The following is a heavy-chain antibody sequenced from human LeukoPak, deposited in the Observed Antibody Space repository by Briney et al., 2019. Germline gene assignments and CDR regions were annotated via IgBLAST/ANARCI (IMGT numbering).Heavy chain of an antibody. V-gene: IGHV3-66*01. J-gene: IGHJ4*02. Sequence: PGGSLRLSCAASGLTVGSKYMGWVRQAPGKGLEWVSVIYRGGDTYYADPVRGRFTVSRDISQNTLYLQMNRLRVEDTAVYYCATRPDDNDFPYFDFWGQGTLVLVSS. CDR1: GLTVGSKY. CDR3: ATRPDDNDFPYFDF. D-gene: IGHD3-3*01. CDR2: IYRGGDT.